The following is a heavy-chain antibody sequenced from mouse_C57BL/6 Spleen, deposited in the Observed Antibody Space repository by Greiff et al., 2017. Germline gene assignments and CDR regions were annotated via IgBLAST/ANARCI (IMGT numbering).Heavy chain of an antibody. CDR1: GYTFTSYW. J-gene: IGHJ1*03. V-gene: IGHV1-61*01. CDR2: IYPSDSET. Sequence: QVQLQQPGAELVRPGSSVKLSCKASGYTFTSYWMDWVKQRPGQGLEWIGNIYPSDSETHYNQKFKDKATLTVDKSSSTAYMQLSSLTSEDSAVYYCARPPYSTYWYFEVWGTGTTVTVAS. CDR3: ARPPYSTYWYFEV. D-gene: IGHD2-5*01.